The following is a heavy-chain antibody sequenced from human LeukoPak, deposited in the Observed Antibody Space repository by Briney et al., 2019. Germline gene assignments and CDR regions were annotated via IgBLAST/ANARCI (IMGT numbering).Heavy chain of an antibody. J-gene: IGHJ6*02. CDR3: AREAGSVTTYSYYYYYGMDV. CDR2: ICYSGST. Sequence: TSETLSLTCTVSGGSISSSSYYWGWIRQPPGKGLEWIGSICYSGSTYYNPSLKSRVTISVDTSKNQFSLKLSSVTAADTAVYYCAREAGSVTTYSYYYYYGMDVWGQGTTVTVSS. V-gene: IGHV4-39*01. D-gene: IGHD4-17*01. CDR1: GGSISSSSYY.